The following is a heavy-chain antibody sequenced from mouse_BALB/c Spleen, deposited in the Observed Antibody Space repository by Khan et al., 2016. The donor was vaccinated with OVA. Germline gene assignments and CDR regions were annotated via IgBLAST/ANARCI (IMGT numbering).Heavy chain of an antibody. CDR3: WIML. V-gene: IGHV6-6*02. CDR1: GFTFSNYC. CDR2: FILKSDDYVT. Sequence: EVKLEESGGGLVQPGGSMKLSCVASGFTFSNYCMNWFSQSLEKGNQWFAEFILKSDDYVTHYAESGKVRFTISRDDSKSSVYLQMNNSRAEDTGIYYCWIMLWGKGTTLTASS. J-gene: IGHJ2*01.